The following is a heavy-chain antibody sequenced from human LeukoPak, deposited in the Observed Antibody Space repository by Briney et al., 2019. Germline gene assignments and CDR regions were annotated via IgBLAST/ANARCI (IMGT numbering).Heavy chain of an antibody. CDR3: AGALVVVSDAFDI. V-gene: IGHV4-59*01. CDR1: GGSISSYY. CDR2: IYYSGST. D-gene: IGHD3-22*01. J-gene: IGHJ3*02. Sequence: SETLSLTCTVSGGSISSYYWSWIRQPPGKGLEWIGYIYYSGSTNYNPSLKSRVTISVDTSKNQFSLKLSSVTAADTAVYYCAGALVVVSDAFDIWGQGTMVTVFS.